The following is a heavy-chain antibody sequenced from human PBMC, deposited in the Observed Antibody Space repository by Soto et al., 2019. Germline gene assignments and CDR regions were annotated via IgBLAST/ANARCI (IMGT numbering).Heavy chain of an antibody. CDR3: AKGRGGNYYYGRDV. V-gene: IGHV3-23*01. D-gene: IGHD3-10*01. CDR1: GLTFSSEA. J-gene: IGHJ6*02. CDR2: ISGADGST. Sequence: PGGSLRLSCAASGLTFSSEAMSWVRPAPGKGLEWVSSISGADGSTYYADSLKGRFTLSRDHSKNTLYLQMDSLRAEDTALYYGAKGRGGNYYYGRDVGGQGTTVTVSS.